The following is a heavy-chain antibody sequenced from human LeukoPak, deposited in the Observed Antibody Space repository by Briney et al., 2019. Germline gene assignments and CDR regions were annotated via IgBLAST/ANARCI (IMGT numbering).Heavy chain of an antibody. CDR3: AKDLMRDRWFGES. V-gene: IGHV3-30*04. Sequence: GGSLRLSCAASGFTFSSYAMHWVRQAPGKGLEWVAVISYNGRNKNYADSVKGRFTISKDTSRNTLYLQMNSLRAEDTAVYYCAKDLMRDRWFGESWGQGTLVTVSS. D-gene: IGHD3-10*01. CDR1: GFTFSSYA. CDR2: ISYNGRNK. J-gene: IGHJ5*02.